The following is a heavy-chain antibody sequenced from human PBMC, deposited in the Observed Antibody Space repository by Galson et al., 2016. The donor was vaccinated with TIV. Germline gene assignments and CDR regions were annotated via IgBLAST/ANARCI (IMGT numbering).Heavy chain of an antibody. J-gene: IGHJ6*02. CDR1: GFIVSINY. D-gene: IGHD2-21*01. V-gene: IGHV3-66*02. CDR2: ISSGGYT. Sequence: SLRLSCAASGFIVSINYMTWVRQAPGKGLEWVSLISSGGYTSYADSVKDRFTISRDNSKNTVYLQMNSLRAEDTAVYYCAKDRRHCGNECYLYYYYGMDVWGQGTAVTVSS. CDR3: AKDRRHCGNECYLYYYYGMDV.